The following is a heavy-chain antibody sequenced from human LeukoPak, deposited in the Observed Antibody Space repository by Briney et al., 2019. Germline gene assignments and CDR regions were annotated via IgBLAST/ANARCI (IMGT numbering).Heavy chain of an antibody. Sequence: EASVKVSCKASGYTFTSYYMHWVRQAPGQGLEWMGIINPIGGSTSYAQKFQGRVTMTRDTSTSTVYMELSSLRSEDTAVYYCARDGPSITMVRGVHYFDYWGQGTPVTVSS. D-gene: IGHD3-10*01. CDR3: ARDGPSITMVRGVHYFDY. CDR2: INPIGGST. CDR1: GYTFTSYY. J-gene: IGHJ4*02. V-gene: IGHV1-46*01.